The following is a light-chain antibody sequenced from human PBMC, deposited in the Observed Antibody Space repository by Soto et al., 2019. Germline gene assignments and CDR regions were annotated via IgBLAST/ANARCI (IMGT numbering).Light chain of an antibody. V-gene: IGKV3-15*01. CDR1: QSVSSN. CDR3: QQHLGRHT. CDR2: AAS. Sequence: EIVMTQSPATLSVSPGERATLSCRASQSVSSNLAWYQQKPGQAPRVLIYAASTRATGIPDRFSGSGSGTEFTLTISSLEPEDSAVYYCQQHLGRHTFGQGTKVDI. J-gene: IGKJ1*01.